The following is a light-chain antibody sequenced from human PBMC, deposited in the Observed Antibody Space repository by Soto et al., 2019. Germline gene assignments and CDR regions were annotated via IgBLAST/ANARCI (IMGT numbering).Light chain of an antibody. CDR3: QQRSKWPPT. CDR1: QSISSY. Sequence: EIVLTQSPATLSLSPGERATLSCRASQSISSYLAWYQQKPGQAPRLLIYDASNRATGIPVRFSGGGSGTDFTLTISSLEPEDFAVYYCQQRSKWPPTFGQGTKVEIK. V-gene: IGKV3-11*01. CDR2: DAS. J-gene: IGKJ1*01.